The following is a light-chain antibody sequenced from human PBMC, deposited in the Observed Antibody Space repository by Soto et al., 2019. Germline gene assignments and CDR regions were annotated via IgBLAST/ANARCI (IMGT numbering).Light chain of an antibody. CDR1: SSNIGSNY. Sequence: QSVLTQPPSASATPGQRITISCFGSSSNIGSNYGYWYQQLPGTAPKLLISRDDERPSGVPDRFSGSKSGTSASLAISGVRSEDEADYFCAAWDASLRDPVFGGGTKLTVL. J-gene: IGLJ2*01. V-gene: IGLV1-47*01. CDR3: AAWDASLRDPV. CDR2: RDD.